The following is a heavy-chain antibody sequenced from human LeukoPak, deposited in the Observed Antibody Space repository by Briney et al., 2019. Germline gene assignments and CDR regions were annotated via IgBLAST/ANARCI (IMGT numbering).Heavy chain of an antibody. V-gene: IGHV3-23*01. CDR3: AKGIAVAGDY. D-gene: IGHD6-19*01. Sequence: GGSLRFSCAASGFTFSSYAMSWVRQAPGKGLEWVSAISGSGGSTYYADSVKGRFTISRDNSKNTLYLRMNSLRAEDTAVYYCAKGIAVAGDYWGQGTLVTVSS. CDR2: ISGSGGST. CDR1: GFTFSSYA. J-gene: IGHJ4*02.